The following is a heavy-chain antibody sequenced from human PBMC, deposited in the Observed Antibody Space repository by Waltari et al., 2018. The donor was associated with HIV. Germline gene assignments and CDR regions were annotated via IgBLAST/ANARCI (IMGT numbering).Heavy chain of an antibody. Sequence: LVESGGGLIEPGGSLRLSCAASGFTISDNYMSWVRQAPGKGLEWVSVIYSGGSTYYADSVKGRFTISRDNSKNTLSLHMNSLRAEDTAVYYCARDPRSSGYYGMDVWGQGATVTVSS. CDR3: ARDPRSSGYYGMDV. V-gene: IGHV3-53*01. CDR1: GFTISDNY. J-gene: IGHJ6*02. CDR2: IYSGGST. D-gene: IGHD1-26*01.